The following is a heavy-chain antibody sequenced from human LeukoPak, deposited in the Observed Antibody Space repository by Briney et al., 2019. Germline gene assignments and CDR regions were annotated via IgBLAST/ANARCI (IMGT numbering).Heavy chain of an antibody. J-gene: IGHJ3*02. V-gene: IGHV3-9*03. CDR1: GFTFDDYA. CDR2: ITWNSGSI. Sequence: PGGSLRLSCAASGFTFDDYAMHWVRQAPGKGLEWVSSITWNSGSIVYADSVKGRFTISRDNAKNSLYLQMNSLRADDMALYYCAKGVGYSYGVAFDIWGQGTKVTVSS. CDR3: AKGVGYSYGVAFDI. D-gene: IGHD5-18*01.